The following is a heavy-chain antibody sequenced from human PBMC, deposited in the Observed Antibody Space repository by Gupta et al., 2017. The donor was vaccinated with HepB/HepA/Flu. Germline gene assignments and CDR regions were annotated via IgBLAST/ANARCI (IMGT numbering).Heavy chain of an antibody. CDR1: GFTLSSHG. CDR2: ITGSGTT. V-gene: IGHV3-23*01. D-gene: IGHD6-13*01. Sequence: ELHLLESGGDLVQPGGSLRLSCAASGFTLSSHGMNWVRQAPGKGLDWVSGITGSGTTYYADFVNGRFTISRDNSKNTMYLQMNSLKAEDTAVYYFAKDECCTGAAGTAFEDWGQGTLVTVSS. CDR3: AKDECCTGAAGTAFED. J-gene: IGHJ4*02.